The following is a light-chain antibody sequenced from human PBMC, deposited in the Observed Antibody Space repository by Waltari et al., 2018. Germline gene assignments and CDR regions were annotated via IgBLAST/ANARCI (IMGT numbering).Light chain of an antibody. CDR2: DVS. CDR3: MQSMQRPPAIT. CDR1: QSLLHSSGKTF. Sequence: EIVLTQTPLSLSVTPGQPASISCKSSQSLLHSSGKTFLYWYLRKPGRSPQLLVYDVSYRFSGGPDRLSGSGSGTDFTLKSSRVEAEDVGTYYCMQSMQRPPAITFGQGTRLEIK. J-gene: IGKJ5*01. V-gene: IGKV2D-29*02.